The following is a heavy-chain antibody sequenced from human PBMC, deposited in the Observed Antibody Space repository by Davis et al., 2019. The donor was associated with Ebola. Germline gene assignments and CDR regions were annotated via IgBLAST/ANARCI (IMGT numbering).Heavy chain of an antibody. CDR3: ARPTYDILTGYLNY. D-gene: IGHD3-9*01. CDR1: GFTFSSYW. V-gene: IGHV3-7*01. CDR2: IKQDGSEK. Sequence: GESLKISCAASGFTFSSYWMSWVRQAPGKGLEWVANIKQDGSEKYYVDSVKGRFTISRDNAKNSLYLQMNSLRAEDTAVYYCARPTYDILTGYLNYWGQGTLVTVSS. J-gene: IGHJ4*02.